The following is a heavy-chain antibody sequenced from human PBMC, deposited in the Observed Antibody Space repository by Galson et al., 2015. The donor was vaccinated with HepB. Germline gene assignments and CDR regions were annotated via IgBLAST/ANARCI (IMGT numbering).Heavy chain of an antibody. CDR3: ARGCPPPPYDYYYYMDV. CDR1: GGSISSGDYY. Sequence: LSLTCTVSGGSISSGDYYWSWIRQPPGKGLEWIGYIYYSGSTYYNPSLKSRVTISVDTSKNQFSLKLSSVTAADTAVYYCARGCPPPPYDYYYYMDVWGKGTTVTVSS. CDR2: IYYSGST. V-gene: IGHV4-30-4*01. J-gene: IGHJ6*03. D-gene: IGHD2-15*01.